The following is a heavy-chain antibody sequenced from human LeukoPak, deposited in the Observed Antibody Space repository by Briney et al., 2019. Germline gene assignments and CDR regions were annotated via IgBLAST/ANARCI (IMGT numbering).Heavy chain of an antibody. CDR1: GFTFSDAW. Sequence: GGSLRLSCAASGFTFSDAWMNWVRQAPGKGLEWVGRIKRKTEGGTTDYAAPVKGRFTISRDDSKNTLYLQMNSLKTEDTAFYYCTTGNFGPYWGQGTLVTVSS. CDR2: IKRKTEGGTT. D-gene: IGHD3-10*01. CDR3: TTGNFGPY. V-gene: IGHV3-15*07. J-gene: IGHJ4*02.